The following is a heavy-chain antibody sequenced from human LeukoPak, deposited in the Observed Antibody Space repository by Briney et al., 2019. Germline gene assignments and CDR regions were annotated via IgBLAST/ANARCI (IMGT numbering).Heavy chain of an antibody. CDR2: LSGTGGST. CDR1: GFTFSNYA. V-gene: IGHV3-23*01. Sequence: GGSLRLSCAASGFTFSNYAMSWVRQAPGKGLEWVSTLSGTGGSTYYADSVKGRFTISRDNSKNTLYVQVNSLGTEDTAAYYCAKGSYYDSSGSFYFDYWGQGTLVTVSS. J-gene: IGHJ4*02. D-gene: IGHD3-22*01. CDR3: AKGSYYDSSGSFYFDY.